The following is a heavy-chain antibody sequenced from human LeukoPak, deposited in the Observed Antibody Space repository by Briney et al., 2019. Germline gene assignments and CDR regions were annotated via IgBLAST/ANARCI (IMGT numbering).Heavy chain of an antibody. CDR3: AKGFSGYDWGGQYFDH. V-gene: IGHV3-23*01. J-gene: IGHJ4*02. CDR1: GFSFSSYA. CDR2: ISRSGGST. Sequence: GGSLRLSCAASGFSFSSYAMSWVRQAPGKGLEWVSAISRSGGSTDYADSVKGRFTISRDNSKNTLYLQMLSLRVEDTAVYYCAKGFSGYDWGGQYFDHWGQGTLVTVSS. D-gene: IGHD5-12*01.